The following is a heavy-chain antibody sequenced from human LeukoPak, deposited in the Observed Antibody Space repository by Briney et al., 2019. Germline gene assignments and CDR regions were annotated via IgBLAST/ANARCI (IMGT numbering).Heavy chain of an antibody. D-gene: IGHD6-19*01. J-gene: IGHJ4*02. Sequence: GGSLRLSCAASGFTLSTYWMSWVRQAPGKRPEWVANIKQDGSEKYYVDSEKGRFTISRDNARNSLYLQMNSLRAEDTAVYYCARLWAVAGTVDDYWGQGTLVTVSS. CDR2: IKQDGSEK. CDR3: ARLWAVAGTVDDY. CDR1: GFTLSTYW. V-gene: IGHV3-7*01.